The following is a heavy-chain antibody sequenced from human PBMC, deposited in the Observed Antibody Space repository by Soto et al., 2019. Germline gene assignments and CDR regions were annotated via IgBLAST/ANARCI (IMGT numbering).Heavy chain of an antibody. CDR2: VYHNGLT. J-gene: IGHJ4*02. D-gene: IGHD6-19*01. CDR1: GDSISSNVW. CDR3: ARDTAVPGETDRFDY. V-gene: IGHV4-4*02. Sequence: LTCVVSGDSISSNVWWSWVRQPPGKGLEWIGEVYHNGLTNYNSSLRSRVTMSVDTSKNQFSLKLTSVTAADTAIYYCARDTAVPGETDRFDYWGQGILVTVSS.